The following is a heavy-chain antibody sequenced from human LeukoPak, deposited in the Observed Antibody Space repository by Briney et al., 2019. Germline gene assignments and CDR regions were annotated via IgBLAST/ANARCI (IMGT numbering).Heavy chain of an antibody. J-gene: IGHJ2*01. CDR1: GFTFSSYA. V-gene: IGHV3-23*01. D-gene: IGHD5-12*01. CDR3: AASGYDLDWYFDL. CDR2: ISDSGGST. Sequence: GGSLRLSCAASGFTFSSYAMSWVRQAPEKGLEWVSAISDSGGSTYYADSVKGRFTISRDYATNSLYLQMNSLRAEDTAVYYCAASGYDLDWYFDLWGRGTLVTVSS.